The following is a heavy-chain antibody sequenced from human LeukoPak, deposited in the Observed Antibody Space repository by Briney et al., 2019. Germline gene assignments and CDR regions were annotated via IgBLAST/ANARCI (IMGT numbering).Heavy chain of an antibody. CDR3: AKDMAAYYYSSGNIDY. J-gene: IGHJ4*02. CDR1: GFTFSSYS. V-gene: IGHV3-21*04. D-gene: IGHD3-10*01. Sequence: GGSLRLSCAASGFTFSSYSMNWVRQAPGKGLEWVSSISSSSSYIYYADSVKGRFTISRDNAKNSLYLQMNSLRAEDTALYYCAKDMAAYYYSSGNIDYWGQGTLVTVSS. CDR2: ISSSSSYI.